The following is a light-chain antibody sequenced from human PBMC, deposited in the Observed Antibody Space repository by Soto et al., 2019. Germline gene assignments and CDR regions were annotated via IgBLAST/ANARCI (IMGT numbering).Light chain of an antibody. CDR1: SSDVGGYNF. CDR3: SSYAGSKIVV. J-gene: IGLJ2*01. Sequence: QSALTQPPSASGSPGQSVTISCTRTSSDVGGYNFVSWYKQHPCKAPKLMIYKVSERPSGVPDRFSGSKSGNMGSLTVSGLQAEDEADYSCSSYAGSKIVVFGGGAKLTVL. CDR2: KVS. V-gene: IGLV2-8*01.